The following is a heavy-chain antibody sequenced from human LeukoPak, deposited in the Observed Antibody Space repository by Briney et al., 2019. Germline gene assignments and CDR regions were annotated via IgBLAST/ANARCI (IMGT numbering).Heavy chain of an antibody. V-gene: IGHV4-59*08. CDR3: ASGYSYGDHYYYYGMDV. CDR1: GGSISSYY. J-gene: IGHJ6*02. CDR2: IYYSGST. D-gene: IGHD5-18*01. Sequence: SETLSLTCTVSGGSISSYYWSWIRQPPGKGLEWIGYIYYSGSTNYNPSLKSRVTISVDTSKNQFSLKLSSVTAADTAVYYCASGYSYGDHYYYYGMDVWGQGTTVTVSS.